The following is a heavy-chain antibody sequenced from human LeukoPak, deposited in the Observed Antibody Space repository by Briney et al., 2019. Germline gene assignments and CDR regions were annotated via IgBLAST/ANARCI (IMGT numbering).Heavy chain of an antibody. D-gene: IGHD3-10*01. CDR2: INHSGST. Sequence: ASETLSLTCAVYGGSFSGYYWSWIRQPPGKGLEWIGEINHSGSTNYNPSLKSRVTISVDTSKNQFSLKLSSVTAAGTAVYYCARYYGSGSYYRRFDYWGQGALVTVSS. CDR3: ARYYGSGSYYRRFDY. J-gene: IGHJ4*02. V-gene: IGHV4-34*01. CDR1: GGSFSGYY.